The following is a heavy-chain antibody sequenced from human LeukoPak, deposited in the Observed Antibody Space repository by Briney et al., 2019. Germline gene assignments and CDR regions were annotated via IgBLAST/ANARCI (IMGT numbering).Heavy chain of an antibody. Sequence: SVKVSCKASGGTFSSYAISWVRQAPGQGLEWMGRIIPIFGTANYAQKFQGRVTITADKSTSTAYMELGSLRSEDTAVYYCASDTYYYDSSGYIRPNDAFDIWGQGTMVTVSS. CDR1: GGTFSSYA. V-gene: IGHV1-69*06. CDR2: IIPIFGTA. D-gene: IGHD3-22*01. J-gene: IGHJ3*02. CDR3: ASDTYYYDSSGYIRPNDAFDI.